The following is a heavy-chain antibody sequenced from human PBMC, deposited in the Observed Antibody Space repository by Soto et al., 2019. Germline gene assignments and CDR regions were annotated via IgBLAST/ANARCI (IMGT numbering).Heavy chain of an antibody. CDR3: VYNMDV. CDR2: VKGKSDGGTA. J-gene: IGHJ6*02. CDR1: SVTFSKTW. Sequence: EVQLVESGGGLVKPGGSLRLSCVVSSVTFSKTWMNWVRQAPGKGLEWVGRVKGKSDGGTADYAAPVQGRFTVSRDDSEYNLYLQMTSLKAEVTAVYYCVYNMDVWGQGTTVTVSS. V-gene: IGHV3-15*07. D-gene: IGHD1-1*01.